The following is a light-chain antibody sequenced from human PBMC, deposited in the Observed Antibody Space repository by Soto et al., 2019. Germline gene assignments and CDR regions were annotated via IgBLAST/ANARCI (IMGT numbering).Light chain of an antibody. CDR1: QDIRND. Sequence: IQMTQSPSSLSVSVGDRVTITCRASQDIRNDLGWFQQRPGKAPRRLIYAASTLQSGVPSRFSGSGSGTEFTLTISSLQPDDFATYYCLQDYNYPPTFGQGTKVDI. J-gene: IGKJ1*01. V-gene: IGKV1-6*01. CDR2: AAS. CDR3: LQDYNYPPT.